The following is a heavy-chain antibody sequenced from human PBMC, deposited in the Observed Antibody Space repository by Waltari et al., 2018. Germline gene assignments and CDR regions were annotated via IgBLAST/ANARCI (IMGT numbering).Heavy chain of an antibody. CDR3: ARDPSLYSSSWVYFDY. D-gene: IGHD6-13*01. CDR2: ISSSYNYI. J-gene: IGHJ4*02. CDR1: GFTFSGDS. V-gene: IGHV3-21*01. Sequence: EVQLVESGGGLVKPGGSLRLSCAASGFTFSGDSMNWFRPPPGKGLEWVSSISSSYNYINYADSVKGRFTISRDNAKNSLYLQMNSLRAEDTAVYYCARDPSLYSSSWVYFDYWGQGTLVTVSS.